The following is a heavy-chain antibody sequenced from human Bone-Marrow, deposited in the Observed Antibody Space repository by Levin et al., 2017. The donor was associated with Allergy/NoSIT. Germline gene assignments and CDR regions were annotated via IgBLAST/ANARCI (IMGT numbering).Heavy chain of an antibody. J-gene: IGHJ3*02. CDR1: AYNFTTYW. D-gene: IGHD6-19*01. Sequence: KRGESLKISCKGSAYNFTTYWIGWVRQMPGKGLEWMGTIYPGDSDTRYSPSFQGQVTISADKATSTAYLQGSSLQASDTAMYYCARNIQLNLVALADPDDAFDIWGQGTMVTVSS. CDR2: IYPGDSDT. CDR3: ARNIQLNLVALADPDDAFDI. V-gene: IGHV5-51*01.